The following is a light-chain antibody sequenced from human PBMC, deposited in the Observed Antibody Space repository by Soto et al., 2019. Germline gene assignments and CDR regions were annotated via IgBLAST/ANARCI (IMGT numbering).Light chain of an antibody. V-gene: IGKV3-11*01. CDR3: QQRTNWPLT. J-gene: IGKJ4*01. Sequence: EIVLTQSPATLSLSPGERATLSCRASRSVTTFLAWYQQKPGQAPRLLLYDASKRANGVPTRFSGSGSGTDFILTITSLEPEDFAVYYCQQRTNWPLTFGGGTKVERK. CDR2: DAS. CDR1: RSVTTF.